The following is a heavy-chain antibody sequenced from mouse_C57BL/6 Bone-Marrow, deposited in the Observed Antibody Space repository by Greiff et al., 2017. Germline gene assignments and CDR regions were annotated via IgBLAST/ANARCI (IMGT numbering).Heavy chain of an antibody. CDR3: ARWGDSAGSYAMDY. CDR1: GYSFTDYN. Sequence: EVNLVESGPELVKPGASVKISCKASGYSFTDYNMNWVKQSNGKSLEWIGVINPNYGTTSYNQKFKGKATLTVDPSSSTAYMQLNSLTSEDSAVYYCARWGDSAGSYAMDYWGQGTSVTVSA. J-gene: IGHJ4*01. D-gene: IGHD3-2*02. V-gene: IGHV1-39*01. CDR2: INPNYGTT.